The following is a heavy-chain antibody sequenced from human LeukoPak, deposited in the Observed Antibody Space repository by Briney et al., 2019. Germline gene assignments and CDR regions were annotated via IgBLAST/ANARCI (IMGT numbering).Heavy chain of an antibody. V-gene: IGHV3-53*01. D-gene: IGHD3-22*01. CDR2: VYTGGGT. Sequence: GGSLRLSCVVSGFIIRTTYMSWVRQAPGKGPEWVSVVYTGGGTDHSDSVKGRFTISRDNCKNTLSLQMNSLRVEDTAIYYCTRSGYRHPYHFDSWGQGTLVTVSS. CDR3: TRSGYRHPYHFDS. J-gene: IGHJ4*02. CDR1: GFIIRTTY.